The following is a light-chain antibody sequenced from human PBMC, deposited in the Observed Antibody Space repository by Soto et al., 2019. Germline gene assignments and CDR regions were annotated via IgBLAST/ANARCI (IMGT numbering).Light chain of an antibody. CDR3: QSYDSSLGVGV. V-gene: IGLV1-40*01. Sequence: QSVLTQPPSVSGAPGQRVTISCTGSSSNIGAGYDVHWYQQLPGTAPKLLIYGNSNRPSGVPDRFSGSKSGTSASLAITGLQAEDEAEYYCQSYDSSLGVGVFGGGTKLTVL. J-gene: IGLJ3*02. CDR2: GNS. CDR1: SSNIGAGYD.